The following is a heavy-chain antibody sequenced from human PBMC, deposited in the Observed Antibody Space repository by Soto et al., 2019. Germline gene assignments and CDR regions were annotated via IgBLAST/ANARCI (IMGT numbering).Heavy chain of an antibody. CDR2: INAGNGNT. D-gene: IGHD3-3*01. J-gene: IGHJ6*03. V-gene: IGHV1-3*01. CDR1: GYTFTSYA. Sequence: ASVKVSCKASGYTFTSYAMHWVRQAPGQRLEWMGWINAGNGNTKYSQKFQGRVTITRDTSASTAYMELSSLRSEDTAVYYCARGVRATPNYDFTLGVRDYYYYYMDVWGKGPTVTVS. CDR3: ARGVRATPNYDFTLGVRDYYYYYMDV.